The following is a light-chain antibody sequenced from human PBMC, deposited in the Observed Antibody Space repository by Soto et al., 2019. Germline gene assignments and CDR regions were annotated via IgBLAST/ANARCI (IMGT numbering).Light chain of an antibody. CDR2: EVS. CDR1: SSDVGGYNY. V-gene: IGLV2-14*01. Sequence: QSALTQPASVSGSPGQSITISCTGTSSDVGGYNYVSWYQQHPGKAPKLMIYEVSNRPSGVSNRFSGSKSGNTASLTISGLQAEDEADYYCSSHTSSTFYVFGTGTKVT. CDR3: SSHTSSTFYV. J-gene: IGLJ1*01.